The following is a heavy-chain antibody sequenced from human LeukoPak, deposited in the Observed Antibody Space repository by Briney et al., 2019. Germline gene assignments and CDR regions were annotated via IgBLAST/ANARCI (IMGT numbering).Heavy chain of an antibody. CDR2: ISYDGSNK. J-gene: IGHJ3*02. CDR3: ARGIVVVAATAFSAFDI. D-gene: IGHD2-15*01. CDR1: GFTFSNYA. Sequence: GGSLRLSCAATGFTFSNYAIHWGRQAPGKGLEWVAVISYDGSNKYYADSVKGRFTISRDNSKNTLYLQMNSLRAEDTAVYYCARGIVVVAATAFSAFDIWGQGTMVTVSS. V-gene: IGHV3-30-3*01.